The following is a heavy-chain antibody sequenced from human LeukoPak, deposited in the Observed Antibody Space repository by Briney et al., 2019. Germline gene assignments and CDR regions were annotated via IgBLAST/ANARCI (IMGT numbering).Heavy chain of an antibody. J-gene: IGHJ1*01. V-gene: IGHV4-34*01. CDR3: ARIMGYCSSTSCYSRRRAPYFQH. Sequence: SETLSLTCAVYGGSFSGYYWTWIRQPPGKGLEWIGEINHGGTTNYNPSLKSRVTISVDTSKSQFSLKLNSVTAADTAVYYCARIMGYCSSTSCYSRRRAPYFQHWGQGTLVTVSS. CDR1: GGSFSGYY. D-gene: IGHD2-2*01. CDR2: INHGGTT.